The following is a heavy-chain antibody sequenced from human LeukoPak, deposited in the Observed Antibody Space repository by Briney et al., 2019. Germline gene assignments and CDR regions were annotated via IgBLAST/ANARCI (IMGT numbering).Heavy chain of an antibody. Sequence: SETLSLTCTVSGGSISSYYWSWIRQPAGKGLEWIGRIYTSGSTNYNPSLKSRVTMSVDTSKNQFSLKLSSVTAADTAVYYCAGERVITMTVVVTFGRFDYWGQGTLVTVSS. CDR1: GGSISSYY. CDR2: IYTSGST. CDR3: AGERVITMTVVVTFGRFDY. D-gene: IGHD3-22*01. J-gene: IGHJ4*02. V-gene: IGHV4-4*07.